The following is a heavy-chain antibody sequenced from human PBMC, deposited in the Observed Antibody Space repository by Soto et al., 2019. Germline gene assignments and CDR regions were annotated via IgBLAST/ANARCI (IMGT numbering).Heavy chain of an antibody. J-gene: IGHJ4*02. CDR3: AIAVAGPTAIAY. D-gene: IGHD6-19*01. Sequence: EVQLVESGGGLVQPGESLRLSCVVSGFTISSYWMHWVRQAPGKGLVWVSRINGDGSITNYADSVKGRFTISRDNAKTTLYLQMNTLRAEDTAVYYCAIAVAGPTAIAYWGQGNQVTVSS. CDR2: INGDGSIT. CDR1: GFTISSYW. V-gene: IGHV3-74*01.